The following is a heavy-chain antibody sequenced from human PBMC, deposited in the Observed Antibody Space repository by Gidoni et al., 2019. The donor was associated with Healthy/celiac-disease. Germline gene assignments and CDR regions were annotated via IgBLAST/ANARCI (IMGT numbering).Heavy chain of an antibody. D-gene: IGHD1-26*01. Sequence: QVQLVESGGGVVQPGRSLRLSCAASGFTFSSYGMHWVRQAPGKGLEWVAVISYDGSNKYYADSVKGRFTISRDNSKNTLYLQMNSLRAEDTAVYYCAKAGQWELLSFDYWGQGTLVTVSS. V-gene: IGHV3-30*18. CDR2: ISYDGSNK. CDR3: AKAGQWELLSFDY. J-gene: IGHJ4*02. CDR1: GFTFSSYG.